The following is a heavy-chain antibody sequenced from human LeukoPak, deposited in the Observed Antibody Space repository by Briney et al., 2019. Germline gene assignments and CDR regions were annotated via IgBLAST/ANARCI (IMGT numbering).Heavy chain of an antibody. CDR1: GGSISSSSAY. Sequence: SETLSLACTVSGGSISSSSAYWGWIRQPPGKGLEWIGSIYYSKNTYYNPSLKSRVTISADTSKNQFSLTLGSVSATDTAVYYCVSPRGFSYGYFDYWGQGTLVTVSS. J-gene: IGHJ4*02. V-gene: IGHV4-39*01. D-gene: IGHD5-18*01. CDR3: VSPRGFSYGYFDY. CDR2: IYYSKNT.